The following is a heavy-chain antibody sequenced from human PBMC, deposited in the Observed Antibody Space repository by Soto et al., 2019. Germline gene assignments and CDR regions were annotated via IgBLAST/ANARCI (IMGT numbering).Heavy chain of an antibody. V-gene: IGHV3-7*03. CDR2: INQDGGGT. Sequence: GGSLRLACVASVFTFSGSFMVWVRQAPGKGLEWVANINQDGGGTYYVDSVEGRFTISRDNAKDSLYLQMNSLRGEDTAVYYCARYFRGSGRYFFDYWGQGTLVTVSS. D-gene: IGHD6-19*01. CDR3: ARYFRGSGRYFFDY. J-gene: IGHJ4*02. CDR1: VFTFSGSF.